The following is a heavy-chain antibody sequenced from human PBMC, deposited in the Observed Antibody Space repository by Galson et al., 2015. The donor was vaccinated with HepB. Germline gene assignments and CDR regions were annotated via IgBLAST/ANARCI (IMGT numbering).Heavy chain of an antibody. CDR2: TNEDGSRT. J-gene: IGHJ4*02. CDR1: GLTFSSFW. CDR3: ARDGYCSSTSCYPDY. D-gene: IGHD2-2*03. V-gene: IGHV3-74*01. Sequence: SLRLSCAASGLTFSSFWMRWVRQVPGKGLLWVSRTNEDGSRTAYADSVRGRFTISRDNAKNTLYLQMNSLRDEDTAVYYCARDGYCSSTSCYPDYWGQGTLVTVSS.